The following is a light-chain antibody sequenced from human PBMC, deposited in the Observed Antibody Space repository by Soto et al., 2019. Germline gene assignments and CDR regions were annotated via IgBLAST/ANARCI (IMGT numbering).Light chain of an antibody. V-gene: IGKV1-39*01. J-gene: IGKJ2*03. CDR2: SAS. CDR3: QQNYNTPYS. CDR1: QTISNY. Sequence: DIQMTQSPSPLSASVGDRVTITCRTSQTISNYLNWFQQKPGKAPRLLIYSASSLQSGVPSRFSGRGSGTDFTRTISSLQPEDFATYDCQQNYNTPYSFGQGTKLEIK.